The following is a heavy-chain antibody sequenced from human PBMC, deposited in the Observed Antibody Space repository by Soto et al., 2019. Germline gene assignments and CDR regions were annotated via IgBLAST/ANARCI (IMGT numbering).Heavy chain of an antibody. D-gene: IGHD2-21*01. J-gene: IGHJ4*02. Sequence: QVQLQESGPGLVKPSQTLSLTCTVSGGSISDGAYYWSWIRQPPGKGLEWIGHIYNSGNTYNNPSHRSRLTISLDTSKSQFSLNLNSVTAADTAVYYCASGLSGDKVDQWGQGTLVTVSS. CDR2: IYNSGNT. CDR3: ASGLSGDKVDQ. CDR1: GGSISDGAYY. V-gene: IGHV4-30-4*01.